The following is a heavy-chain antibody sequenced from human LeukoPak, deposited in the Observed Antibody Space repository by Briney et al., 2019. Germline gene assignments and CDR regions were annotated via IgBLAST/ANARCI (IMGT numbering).Heavy chain of an antibody. CDR1: GGSISSYY. J-gene: IGHJ4*02. V-gene: IGHV4-4*09. D-gene: IGHD5-24*01. Sequence: SETLSLTCTVSGGSISSYYWSWMRQPPGKGLEWIGYIYTSGSTNYNPSLKSRVTISVDTSKNQFSLKLSSVTAAATAVYYCARHEPEMATLNFSYWGQGTLVTVSS. CDR3: ARHEPEMATLNFSY. CDR2: IYTSGST.